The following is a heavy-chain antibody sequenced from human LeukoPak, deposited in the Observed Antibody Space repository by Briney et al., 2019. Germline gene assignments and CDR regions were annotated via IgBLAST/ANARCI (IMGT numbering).Heavy chain of an antibody. CDR3: ARSSYSSSSSV. V-gene: IGHV3-74*01. CDR2: IPNDGSDT. D-gene: IGHD6-6*01. J-gene: IGHJ3*01. CDR1: GFTLSDYW. Sequence: PGGSLGHSCVASGFTLSDYWMHWLPQVPGQGLMWVARIPNDGSDTGYADSVKGRFTISRDDAKNSLYLQINSLRAEDTAVYYCARSSYSSSSSVGGQGTMVTVSS.